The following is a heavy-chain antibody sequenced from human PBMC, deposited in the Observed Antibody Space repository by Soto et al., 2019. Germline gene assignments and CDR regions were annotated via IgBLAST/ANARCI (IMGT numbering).Heavy chain of an antibody. V-gene: IGHV3-23*01. CDR1: GFTFSSYT. J-gene: IGHJ4*02. CDR2: INSGGRT. CDR3: AKDLRPDGVWDFDY. D-gene: IGHD4-17*01. Sequence: EVQLLESGGGLVQPGGSLRLSCAASGFTFSSYTMNWVRQAPGTGLEWVSGINSGGRTYYADSVKGRFTISRDDSKNTLYLQIISLRAEDTAVYYCAKDLRPDGVWDFDYWGQGALVTVSS.